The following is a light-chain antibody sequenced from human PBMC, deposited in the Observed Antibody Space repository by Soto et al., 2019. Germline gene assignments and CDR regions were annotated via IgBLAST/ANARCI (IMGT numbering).Light chain of an antibody. CDR2: WAS. J-gene: IGKJ4*01. CDR1: QSVLYSSNNKNY. CDR3: QQYYSNALT. Sequence: DIVMTQSPDSLAVSLGERATINCKSSQSVLYSSNNKNYLAWYQQIPGQPPKLLIYWASTRKSGVPDRFSGSGSGTDFTLTISSLQAEDVAVYYCQQYYSNALTFGGGTKVEIK. V-gene: IGKV4-1*01.